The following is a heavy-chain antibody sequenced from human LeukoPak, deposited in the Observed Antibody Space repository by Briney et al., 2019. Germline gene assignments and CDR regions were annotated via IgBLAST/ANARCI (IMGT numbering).Heavy chain of an antibody. D-gene: IGHD1-26*01. CDR2: IYPDDFDI. V-gene: IGHV5-51*01. CDR1: GYNFPNYW. Sequence: RGESLKISCKGSGYNFPNYWIAWVRQMPGKGLEWMGIIYPDDFDIRYSPSFQGQVTISADKSISTAYLQWSSLKASDTAMYYCARPSGSYLRTHFDYWGQGTLVTVSS. J-gene: IGHJ4*02. CDR3: ARPSGSYLRTHFDY.